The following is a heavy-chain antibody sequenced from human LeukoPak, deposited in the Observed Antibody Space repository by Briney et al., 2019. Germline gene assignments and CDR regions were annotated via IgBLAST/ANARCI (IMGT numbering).Heavy chain of an antibody. CDR3: AKDFQGGYDY. V-gene: IGHV3-21*01. Sequence: GGSLRLSCAASGFTFSSYSMNWVRQAPGKGLEWVSSISSSSSYIYYADSVKGRFTISRDNAKNSLYLQMNSLRAEDTALYYCAKDFQGGYDYWGQGTLVSVSS. D-gene: IGHD5-18*01. CDR1: GFTFSSYS. CDR2: ISSSSSYI. J-gene: IGHJ4*02.